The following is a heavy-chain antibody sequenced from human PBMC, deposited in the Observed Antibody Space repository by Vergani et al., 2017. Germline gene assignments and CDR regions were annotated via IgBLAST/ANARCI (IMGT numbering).Heavy chain of an antibody. D-gene: IGHD2-2*01. CDR1: GYTFTSYG. J-gene: IGHJ6*02. Sequence: QVQLVQSGAEVKKPGASVKVSCKASGYTFTSYGISWVRQAPGQGLEWMGWLSAYNGNTNYAQKLQGRVTMTTDTSTSTAYMELRSLRSDDTAVYYCARDPDIVVVLAAPYYYYYYGMDVWGQGTTVTVSS. V-gene: IGHV1-18*04. CDR3: ARDPDIVVVLAAPYYYYYYGMDV. CDR2: LSAYNGNT.